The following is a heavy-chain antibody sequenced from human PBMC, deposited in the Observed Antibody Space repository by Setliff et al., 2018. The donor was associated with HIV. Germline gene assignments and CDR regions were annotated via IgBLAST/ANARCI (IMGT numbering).Heavy chain of an antibody. CDR1: GYTFTTYY. CDR2: INPNGGST. J-gene: IGHJ3*02. CDR3: ARFRMVRGVIIHRPHHDAFDI. D-gene: IGHD3-10*01. Sequence: ASVKVSCKASGYTFTTYYIHYLRQAPGQGPEWMGIINPNGGSTNYAQKLQGRVTMTTDTSTSTAYMELRSLRSDDTAVYYCARFRMVRGVIIHRPHHDAFDIWGQGTMVTVSS. V-gene: IGHV1-46*01.